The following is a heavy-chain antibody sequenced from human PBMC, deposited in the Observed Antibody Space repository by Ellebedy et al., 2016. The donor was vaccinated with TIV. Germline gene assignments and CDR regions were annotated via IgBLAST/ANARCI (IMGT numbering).Heavy chain of an antibody. D-gene: IGHD5-18*01. CDR2: ISSSSSYI. CDR3: ARDRKLGQLWLPMYYYYGMDV. V-gene: IGHV3-21*01. J-gene: IGHJ6*02. Sequence: GESLKISCAASGFTFSSYSMNWVRQAPGKGLEWVSSISSSSSYIYYADSVKGRFTISRDNAKNSLYLQMNSLRAEDTAVYYCARDRKLGQLWLPMYYYYGMDVWGQGTTVTVSS. CDR1: GFTFSSYS.